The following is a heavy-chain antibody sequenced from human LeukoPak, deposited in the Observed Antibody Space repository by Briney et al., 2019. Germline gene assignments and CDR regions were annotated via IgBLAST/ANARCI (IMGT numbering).Heavy chain of an antibody. J-gene: IGHJ3*02. D-gene: IGHD2-15*01. V-gene: IGHV1-46*03. Sequence: ASVKVSCKASGYTFTSYAMRWVRQAPGQGLEWMGIINPSVGTTSYAQKFQGRVTITTDTSTSRVYLELSSLISEDTAVYYCARDSSVAGDAFDIWGQGTMATVSS. CDR2: INPSVGTT. CDR1: GYTFTSYA. CDR3: ARDSSVAGDAFDI.